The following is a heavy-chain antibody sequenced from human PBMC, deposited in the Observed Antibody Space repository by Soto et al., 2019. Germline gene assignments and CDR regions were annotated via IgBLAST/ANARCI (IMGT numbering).Heavy chain of an antibody. D-gene: IGHD2-2*01. J-gene: IGHJ4*02. CDR2: ISYDGSNK. CDR3: AKDYGGMYSTNWRFDY. V-gene: IGHV3-30*18. Sequence: QVQLVESGGGVVQPGRSLRLSCAASGFTFSSYGMHWVRQAPGKGLEWVAVISYDGSNKYYADSVKGRFTISRDNSKNTLYLQMKGLRAEDTAVYYCAKDYGGMYSTNWRFDYWGQGTLVTVSS. CDR1: GFTFSSYG.